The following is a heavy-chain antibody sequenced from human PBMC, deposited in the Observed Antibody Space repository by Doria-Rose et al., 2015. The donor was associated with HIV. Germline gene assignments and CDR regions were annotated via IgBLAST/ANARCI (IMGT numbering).Heavy chain of an antibody. J-gene: IGHJ6*03. CDR2: IYSSGST. D-gene: IGHD3-10*01. CDR3: ARFRPSRGIYYSLDV. Sequence: PGKGLEWIGYIYSSGSTHYNSSLKSRVTISIDTPKNQFSLKLSSVTAADTAVYYCARFRPSRGIYYSLDVWGKGTTVTVSS. V-gene: IGHV4-4*09.